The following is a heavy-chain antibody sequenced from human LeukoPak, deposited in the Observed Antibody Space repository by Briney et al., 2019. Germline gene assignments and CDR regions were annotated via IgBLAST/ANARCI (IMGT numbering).Heavy chain of an antibody. CDR2: ISAYNGNT. CDR3: ARESNSGYYYGSGDAFDI. Sequence: ASVKVSCKASGYTFTSYGISWVRQAPGQGLEWMGWISAYNGNTNYAQKLQGRVTMTTDTSTSTAYMELRSLRSDDTAVYYCARESNSGYYYGSGDAFDIWGQGTMVTVSS. J-gene: IGHJ3*02. V-gene: IGHV1-18*01. CDR1: GYTFTSYG. D-gene: IGHD3-10*01.